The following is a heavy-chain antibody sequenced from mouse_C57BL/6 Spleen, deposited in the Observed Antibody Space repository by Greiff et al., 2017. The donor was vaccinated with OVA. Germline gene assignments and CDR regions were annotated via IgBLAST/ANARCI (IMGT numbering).Heavy chain of an antibody. Sequence: VQLQESGAELVKPGASVKISCKASGYAFSSYWMNWVKQRPGQGLEWIGQIYPGDGDTNYNGKFKGKATLTADKSSSTAYMQLSSLTSEDSAVYFCARSTGTLYYAMDYWGQGTSVTVSS. CDR2: IYPGDGDT. V-gene: IGHV1-80*01. CDR1: GYAFSSYW. CDR3: ARSTGTLYYAMDY. J-gene: IGHJ4*01. D-gene: IGHD4-1*02.